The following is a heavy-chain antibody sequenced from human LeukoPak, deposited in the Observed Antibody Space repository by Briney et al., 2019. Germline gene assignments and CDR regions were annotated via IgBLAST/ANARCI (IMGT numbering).Heavy chain of an antibody. CDR2: ISYDGSNE. D-gene: IGHD1-26*01. Sequence: GGSLRLSCAASGFTFSSYGMHWVRQAPGKGLEWVAVISYDGSNEYYADSVKGRFIISRDNAKNSLYLQMNSLRAEDTAVYYCARGLSGSYPGGIDYWGQGTLVTVSS. V-gene: IGHV3-30*03. CDR1: GFTFSSYG. J-gene: IGHJ4*02. CDR3: ARGLSGSYPGGIDY.